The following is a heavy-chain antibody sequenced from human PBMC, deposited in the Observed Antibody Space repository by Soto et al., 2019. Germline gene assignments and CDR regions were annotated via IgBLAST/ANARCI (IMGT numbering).Heavy chain of an antibody. CDR3: ARDYYNVNDY. D-gene: IGHD3-22*01. J-gene: IGHJ4*02. Sequence: SETLSLTCTVSGGSISSYYWNWIRQPAGKGLEWIGRIYSSGTTNYNPSLKSRVTISVDTSKNQFSLKLSSVTAADTAVYYCARDYYNVNDYWGQGTLVTVSS. CDR2: IYSSGTT. V-gene: IGHV4-4*07. CDR1: GGSISSYY.